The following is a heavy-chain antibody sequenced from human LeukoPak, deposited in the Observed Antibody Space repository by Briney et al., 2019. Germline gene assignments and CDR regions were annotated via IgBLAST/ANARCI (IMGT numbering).Heavy chain of an antibody. CDR1: GGSISSYY. CDR3: ARVGARPPHYYYYGMDV. V-gene: IGHV4-4*07. J-gene: IGHJ6*02. D-gene: IGHD6-6*01. CDR2: IYTSGST. Sequence: NASETLSLTCTVSGGSISSYYWSWIRQPAGKGLEWIGRIYTSGSTNYNPSLKSRVTMSVDTSKNQFSLKLSSVTAADTAVYYCARVGARPPHYYYYGMDVWGQGTTVTVSS.